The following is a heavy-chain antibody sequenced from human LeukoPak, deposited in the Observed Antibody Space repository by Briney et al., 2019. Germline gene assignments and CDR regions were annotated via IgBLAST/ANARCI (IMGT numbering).Heavy chain of an antibody. CDR3: ARRRSMGSDAFDI. D-gene: IGHD2/OR15-2a*01. J-gene: IGHJ3*02. Sequence: GGSLRLSCAASGFTFSSYSMNWVRQAPGKGLEWVSSISSSSSYIYYADSVKGRFTISRDNAKNSLYLQMNSLRAEGTAVYYCARRRSMGSDAFDIWGQGTMVTVSS. V-gene: IGHV3-21*01. CDR2: ISSSSSYI. CDR1: GFTFSSYS.